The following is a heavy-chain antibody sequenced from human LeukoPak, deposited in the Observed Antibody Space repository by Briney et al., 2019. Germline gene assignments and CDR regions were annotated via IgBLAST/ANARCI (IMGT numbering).Heavy chain of an antibody. D-gene: IGHD3-3*01. J-gene: IGHJ4*02. Sequence: GGSLRLSCAASGFTYDDYGMHWVRQAPGKGLEWVSFINWDGGSTYYADSVKGRFTISRDNSKNSLYLQMNSLRAEDTALYYCAKENYDFWSGMVHWGQGTLVTVSS. CDR2: INWDGGST. CDR3: AKENYDFWSGMVH. V-gene: IGHV3-43D*04. CDR1: GFTYDDYG.